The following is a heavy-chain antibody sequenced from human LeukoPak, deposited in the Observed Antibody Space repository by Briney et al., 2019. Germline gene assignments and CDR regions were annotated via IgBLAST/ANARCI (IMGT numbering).Heavy chain of an antibody. CDR1: AGSISSGAYF. Sequence: PSQTLSLTCTVSAGSISSGAYFWTWIRQHPGKGLEWIGYIYYSGSTYYNPSLKSRVTISADTSKNQFSLKLSSVTAADTAVYYCARGAYYDSSAYGYWGQGTLVTVSS. J-gene: IGHJ4*02. V-gene: IGHV4-31*03. D-gene: IGHD3-22*01. CDR3: ARGAYYDSSAYGY. CDR2: IYYSGST.